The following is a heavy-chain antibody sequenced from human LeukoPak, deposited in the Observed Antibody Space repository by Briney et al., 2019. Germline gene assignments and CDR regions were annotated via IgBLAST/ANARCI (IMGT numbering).Heavy chain of an antibody. CDR3: ARSPFRGDYVDY. CDR1: GGSFSGYY. D-gene: IGHD2/OR15-2a*01. Sequence: SETLSLTCAVYGGSFSGYYWSWIRQPPGKGLEWIGEINHGGSTNYNPSLKSRVTISVDTSKNQFSLKLSSVTAADTAVYYCARSPFRGDYVDYWGQGTLVTVSS. CDR2: INHGGST. J-gene: IGHJ4*02. V-gene: IGHV4-34*01.